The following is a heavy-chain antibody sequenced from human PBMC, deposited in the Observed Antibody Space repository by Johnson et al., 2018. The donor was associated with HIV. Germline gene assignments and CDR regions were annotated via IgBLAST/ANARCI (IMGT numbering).Heavy chain of an antibody. CDR3: ARVGGIGSTREDAFDI. CDR1: GFTFSSYA. Sequence: QVQLVESGGGVVQPGRSLRLSCAASGFTFSSYAMHWFRQAPGQGLVWVAAISYDGSNKYHADSVNAPFTIYRDTSKNTLYLQMNSLSAEDTAVYYCARVGGIGSTREDAFDIWGQGTTVTVSS. J-gene: IGHJ3*02. D-gene: IGHD2-2*01. CDR2: ISYDGSNK. V-gene: IGHV3-30*04.